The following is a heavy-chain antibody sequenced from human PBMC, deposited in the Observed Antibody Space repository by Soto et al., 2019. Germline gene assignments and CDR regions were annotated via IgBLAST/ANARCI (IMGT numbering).Heavy chain of an antibody. CDR2: ASDSGTI. CDR1: GGSMNTYY. D-gene: IGHD3-3*01. CDR3: ARYYDFWSGLDY. J-gene: IGHJ4*02. V-gene: IGHV4-59*08. Sequence: SETLSLTCIVSGGSMNTYYWGWIRQPPGKGLEWIGYASDSGTINYNPSLKSRVTISIDTSMNQVSLKLSSVTAADTAVYYCARYYDFWSGLDYWGQGTLVTVSS.